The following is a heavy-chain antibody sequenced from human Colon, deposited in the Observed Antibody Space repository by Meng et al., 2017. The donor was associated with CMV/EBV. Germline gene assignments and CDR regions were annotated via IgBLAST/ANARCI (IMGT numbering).Heavy chain of an antibody. J-gene: IGHJ6*02. CDR3: ARDFNFWSGYYRDGMDV. V-gene: IGHV3-66*02. D-gene: IGHD3-3*01. CDR1: GFSLSTYS. CDR2: IYSGGST. Sequence: GGSLRLSCAASGFSLSTYSMYWVRQAPGKGLEWVSVIYSGGSTYYADSVKGRFTISRDNSKNPLYLQMNSLTAEDTAVYYCARDFNFWSGYYRDGMDVWGQGTTVTVSS.